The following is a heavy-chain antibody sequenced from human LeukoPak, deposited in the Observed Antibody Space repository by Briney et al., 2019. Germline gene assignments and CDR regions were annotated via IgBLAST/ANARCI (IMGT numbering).Heavy chain of an antibody. CDR2: IYYSGST. Sequence: SQTLSLTCTVSGGSISSGDYYWSWIRQPPGKGLEWIGYIYYSGSTYYNPSLKSRVTISVDTSKNQFSLKLSSVTAADTAVYYSARRFVGATDYYYMDVWGKGTTVTVSS. CDR3: ARRFVGATDYYYMDV. CDR1: GGSISSGDYY. D-gene: IGHD1-26*01. V-gene: IGHV4-30-4*08. J-gene: IGHJ6*03.